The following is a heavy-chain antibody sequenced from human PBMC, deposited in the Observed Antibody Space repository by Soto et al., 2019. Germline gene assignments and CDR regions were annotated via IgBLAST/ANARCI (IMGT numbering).Heavy chain of an antibody. V-gene: IGHV1-3*01. CDR1: GYTFTSYA. Sequence: QVPLVQSGAEVKKPGASVKVSCKASGYTFTSYAMHWVRQAPGQRLEWMGWINAGNGNTKYSQKFQGRVTITRDTSASTAYMELSSLRSEDTAVYYCARGGDFWSGYYNNWFDPWGQGTLVTVSS. CDR3: ARGGDFWSGYYNNWFDP. J-gene: IGHJ5*02. D-gene: IGHD3-3*01. CDR2: INAGNGNT.